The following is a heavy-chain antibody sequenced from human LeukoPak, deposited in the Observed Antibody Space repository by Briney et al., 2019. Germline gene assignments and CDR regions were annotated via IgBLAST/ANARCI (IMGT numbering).Heavy chain of an antibody. CDR2: IYSGSTT. Sequence: PGGSLRLSCAASGFTVSSNCMSWVRQAPGKGLEWVSVIYSGSTTYYADSVKGRFTISRDNSKNTLYLQMNSLRAEDTAVYYCARECRNYDSSVYFGFDYWGQGTLVTVSS. V-gene: IGHV3-53*01. D-gene: IGHD3-22*01. J-gene: IGHJ4*02. CDR3: ARECRNYDSSVYFGFDY. CDR1: GFTVSSNC.